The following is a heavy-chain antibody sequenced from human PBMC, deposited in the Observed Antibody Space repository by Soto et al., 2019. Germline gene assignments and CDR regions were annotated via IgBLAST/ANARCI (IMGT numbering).Heavy chain of an antibody. D-gene: IGHD3-10*01. Sequence: QVQLQESGPGLVKSSQTLSLTCTVSGGSISSDGNYWSWIRQHPGKGLEWIGYIYYSGSTYYNPSLKSRVTISVDTSKTQFSLKLNSVTGADTAVYYCARARMVRGIIYYYGMDVWGQGTTVTVSS. CDR1: GGSISSDGNY. V-gene: IGHV4-31*03. CDR2: IYYSGST. CDR3: ARARMVRGIIYYYGMDV. J-gene: IGHJ6*02.